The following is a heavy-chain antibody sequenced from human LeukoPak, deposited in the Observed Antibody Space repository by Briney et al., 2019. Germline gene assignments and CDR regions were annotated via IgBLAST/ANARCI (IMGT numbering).Heavy chain of an antibody. J-gene: IGHJ4*02. D-gene: IGHD2-2*01. Sequence: SETLSLTCAVYGGSFSGYYWSWIRQPPGKGLEWIGEINHNGSTNYNPSLKSRVTISVDTSKNQFSLKLSSVTGADTAVYYCARVKGGYCSSTSCYHDYWGQGTLVTVSS. CDR2: INHNGST. V-gene: IGHV4-34*01. CDR3: ARVKGGYCSSTSCYHDY. CDR1: GGSFSGYY.